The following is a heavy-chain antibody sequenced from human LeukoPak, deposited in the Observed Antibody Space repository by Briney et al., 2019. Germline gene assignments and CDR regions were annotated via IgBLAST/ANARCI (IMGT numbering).Heavy chain of an antibody. CDR3: ARHGDGITIFGNWFDP. CDR1: GFTVSGNY. Sequence: GGSLRLSCAVSGFTVSGNYMSWVRQAPGKGLEWVSLIYSGGTTYYADSVKGRFTISRDNSKNTLYLQMNSLRAEDTAMYYCARHGDGITIFGNWFDPWGQGTLVTVSS. CDR2: IYSGGTT. J-gene: IGHJ5*02. V-gene: IGHV3-53*01. D-gene: IGHD3-9*01.